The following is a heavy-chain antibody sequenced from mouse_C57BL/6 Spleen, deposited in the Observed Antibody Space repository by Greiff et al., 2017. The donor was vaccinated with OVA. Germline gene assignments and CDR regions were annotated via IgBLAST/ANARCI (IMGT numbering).Heavy chain of an antibody. V-gene: IGHV1-80*01. Sequence: QVQLQQSGAELVKPGASVKISCKASGYAFSSYWMHWVKQRPGKGLEWIGQIYPGDGDTNYNGKFKGKATLTADKSSSTAYMQLSSLTSEDSAVYFCARWGATGTWAMDYWGQGTSVTVSS. CDR1: GYAFSSYW. CDR3: ARWGATGTWAMDY. CDR2: IYPGDGDT. D-gene: IGHD4-1*01. J-gene: IGHJ4*01.